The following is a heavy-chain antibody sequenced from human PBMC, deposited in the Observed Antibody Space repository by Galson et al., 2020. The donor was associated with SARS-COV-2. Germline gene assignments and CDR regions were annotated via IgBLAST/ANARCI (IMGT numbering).Heavy chain of an antibody. Sequence: LKISCAASGITVGNSYMTWVRQAAGEGLQWVSIIYSDGGSIFYSDSVKGRFTISRDISENTLYLQMNNLRAEDTATYYCARGHCSTFSCHEFDSWGQGTLVTVSS. J-gene: IGHJ4*02. CDR1: GITVGNSY. CDR2: IYSDGGSI. CDR3: ARGHCSTFSCHEFDS. V-gene: IGHV3-66*01. D-gene: IGHD2-2*01.